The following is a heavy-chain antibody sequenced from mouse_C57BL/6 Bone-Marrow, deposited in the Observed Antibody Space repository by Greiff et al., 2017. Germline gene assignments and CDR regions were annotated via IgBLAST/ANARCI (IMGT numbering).Heavy chain of an antibody. CDR1: GYTFTDYY. V-gene: IGHV1-76*01. D-gene: IGHD2-2*01. Sequence: QVTLKESGAELVRPGASVKLSCKASGYTFTDYYINWVKQRPGQGLEWIARIYPGSGNTYYNEKFKGKATLTAEKSSSTAYMQLSSLTSEDSAVYFCARDGVVTTFYYFDYWGQGTTLTVSS. CDR2: IYPGSGNT. CDR3: ARDGVVTTFYYFDY. J-gene: IGHJ2*01.